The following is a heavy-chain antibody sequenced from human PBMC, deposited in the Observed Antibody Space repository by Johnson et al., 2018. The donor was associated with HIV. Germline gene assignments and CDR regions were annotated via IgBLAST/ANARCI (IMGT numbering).Heavy chain of an antibody. J-gene: IGHJ3*02. CDR2: ISWNSGSI. D-gene: IGHD3-10*01. Sequence: EVQLVESGGGLVQPGWSLRLSCAASGFTFDDYAMHWVRQAPGKGLEWVSGISWNSGSIGYVDSVKGRFTISRDNAKNSLYLQMNSLRAEDTALYYCARDSRIGTMVVLSDAFDIWGQGTMVTVSS. V-gene: IGHV3-9*01. CDR1: GFTFDDYA. CDR3: ARDSRIGTMVVLSDAFDI.